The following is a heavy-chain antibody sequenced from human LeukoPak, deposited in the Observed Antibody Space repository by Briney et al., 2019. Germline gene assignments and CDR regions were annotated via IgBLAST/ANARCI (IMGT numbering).Heavy chain of an antibody. J-gene: IGHJ2*01. Sequence: SETLSLTCTVSGGSISSSSYYWGWIRQPPGKGLEWIGSIYYSGSTYYNPSLKSRVTISVDTSKNQFSLKLSSVTAADTAVYYCAIRAGTTNWYFDLWGRGTLVTVSS. CDR3: AIRAGTTNWYFDL. CDR2: IYYSGST. D-gene: IGHD1-7*01. V-gene: IGHV4-39*01. CDR1: GGSISSSSYY.